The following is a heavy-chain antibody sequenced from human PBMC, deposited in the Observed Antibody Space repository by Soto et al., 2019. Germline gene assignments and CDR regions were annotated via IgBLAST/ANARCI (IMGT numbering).Heavy chain of an antibody. D-gene: IGHD3-22*01. CDR2: IYYIGST. V-gene: IGHV4-61*01. Sequence: PSETLSLTCTVSGGSVSSGSHYWSWIRQPPGKALEWIGYIYYIGSTNYNPSLKSRVTISVDTSKNQLSLKLSSVTAADTAVYYCAMYYYDSSGYYPGAEYFQHWGQGTLVTVSS. CDR1: GGSVSSGSHY. J-gene: IGHJ1*01. CDR3: AMYYYDSSGYYPGAEYFQH.